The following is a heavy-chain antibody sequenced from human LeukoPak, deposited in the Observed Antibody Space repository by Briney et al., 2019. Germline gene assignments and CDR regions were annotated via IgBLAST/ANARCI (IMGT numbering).Heavy chain of an antibody. D-gene: IGHD3-16*01. Sequence: GGSLRLSCAASGFTFSDHYMDWVRQAPGKGLEWVAVISYDGSNKYYADSVKGRFTISRDNSKNTLYLQMNSLRAEDTAVYYSCGGDYWGQGTLVTVSS. V-gene: IGHV3-30*03. J-gene: IGHJ4*02. CDR2: ISYDGSNK. CDR3: CGGDY. CDR1: GFTFSDHY.